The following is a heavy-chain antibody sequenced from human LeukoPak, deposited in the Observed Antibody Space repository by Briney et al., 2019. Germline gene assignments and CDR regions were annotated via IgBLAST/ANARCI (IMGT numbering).Heavy chain of an antibody. CDR2: ISAYDGNT. D-gene: IGHD4-17*01. CDR3: ARVVAPYGDYGDYFDY. Sequence: ASVTVSCTASGYTFTSYGISWVRQAPGQGLEWMGWISAYDGNTNYAQKLQGRVTMTTDTSTSTAYMELRSLRSDDTAVYYCARVVAPYGDYGDYFDYWGQGTLVTVSS. V-gene: IGHV1-18*01. J-gene: IGHJ4*02. CDR1: GYTFTSYG.